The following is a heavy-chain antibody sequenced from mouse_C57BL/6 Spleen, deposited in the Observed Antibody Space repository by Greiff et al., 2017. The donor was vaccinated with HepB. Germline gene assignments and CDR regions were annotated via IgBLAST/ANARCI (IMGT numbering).Heavy chain of an antibody. CDR2: IDPETGGT. V-gene: IGHV1-15*01. J-gene: IGHJ3*01. Sequence: VKLVESGAELVRPGASVTLSCKASGYTFTDYEMHWVKQTPVHGLEWIGAIDPETGGTAYNQKFKGKAILTADKSSSTAYMELRSLTSEDSAVYYCTSSYYYGSSAFAYWGQGTLVTVSA. CDR3: TSSYYYGSSAFAY. D-gene: IGHD1-1*01. CDR1: GYTFTDYE.